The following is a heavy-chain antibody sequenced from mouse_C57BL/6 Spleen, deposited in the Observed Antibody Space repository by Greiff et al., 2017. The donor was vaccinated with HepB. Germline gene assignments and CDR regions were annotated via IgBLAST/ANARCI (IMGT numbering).Heavy chain of an antibody. CDR2: IWSDGST. CDR3: ARQGYYGNYVNAMDY. J-gene: IGHJ4*01. D-gene: IGHD2-1*01. V-gene: IGHV2-6-1*01. CDR1: GFSLTSYG. Sequence: QVQLKESGPGLVAPSQSLSITCTVSGFSLTSYGVHWVRQPPGKGLEWLVVIWSDGSTTYNSAPKSRLSISKDNSKSQVFLKMNSLQTDDTAMYYCARQGYYGNYVNAMDYWGQGTSVTVSS.